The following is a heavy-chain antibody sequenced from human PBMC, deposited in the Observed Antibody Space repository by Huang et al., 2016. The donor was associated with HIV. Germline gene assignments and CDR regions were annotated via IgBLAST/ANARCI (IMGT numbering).Heavy chain of an antibody. CDR2: IRSKASGGKT. CDR1: GFTFGDYA. CDR3: TRENYDFWSGYYKYYFDY. Sequence: EVQLVESGGGLVKPGRSLRLYCTASGFTFGDYAMRWFRQARGKGLELVGFIRSKASGGKTEFAASVKGRFTISRYDSKSIAYLQMNSLKIEDTAVYYCTRENYDFWSGYYKYYFDYWGQGTLVTVSS. V-gene: IGHV3-49*05. D-gene: IGHD3-3*01. J-gene: IGHJ4*02.